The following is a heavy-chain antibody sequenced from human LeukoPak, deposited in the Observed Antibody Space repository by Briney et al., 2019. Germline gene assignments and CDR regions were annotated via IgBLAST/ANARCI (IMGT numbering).Heavy chain of an antibody. J-gene: IGHJ4*02. CDR3: ARGHAVVMLDY. CDR2: IIPIFGTA. CDR1: GGTFSSYA. D-gene: IGHD6-19*01. Sequence: GASVKVSCKASGGTFSSYAISWVRQAPGQGLEWMGGIIPIFGTANYTQKFQGRVTITADESTSTAYMELSSLRSEDTAVYYCARGHAVVMLDYWGQGTLVTVSS. V-gene: IGHV1-69*13.